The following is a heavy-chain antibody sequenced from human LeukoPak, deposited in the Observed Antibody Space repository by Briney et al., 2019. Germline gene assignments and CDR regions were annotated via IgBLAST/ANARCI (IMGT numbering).Heavy chain of an antibody. CDR1: GGSISSYY. D-gene: IGHD3-10*01. CDR3: PRGGYYGSGNHFRFDP. CDR2: IYYSGST. Sequence: SETLSLTCTVSGGSISSYYWSWIRQPPGKGLEWIGYIYYSGSTNYKPSLKSRVTISVDTSKNQFSLKLSSVTAADTAVYYCPRGGYYGSGNHFRFDPWGQGTLVTVSS. J-gene: IGHJ5*02. V-gene: IGHV4-59*01.